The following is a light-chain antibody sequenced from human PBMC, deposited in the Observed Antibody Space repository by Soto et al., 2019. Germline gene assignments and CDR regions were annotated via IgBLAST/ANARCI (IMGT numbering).Light chain of an antibody. V-gene: IGLV2-23*01. CDR1: SSDVGGSGL. CDR3: CSYAGRSTWDVV. Sequence: QSALTQPASVSGSPGQSITISCTGTSSDVGGSGLVSWYQFHPGKAPKLLIFEGFKRPSGVSNRFSGSKSGSTASLTISGLQAEDDADYYCCSYAGRSTWDVVFGGGTKLTVL. CDR2: EGF. J-gene: IGLJ2*01.